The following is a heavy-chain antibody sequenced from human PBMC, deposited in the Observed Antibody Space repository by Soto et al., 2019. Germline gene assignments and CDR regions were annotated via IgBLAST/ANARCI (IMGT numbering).Heavy chain of an antibody. J-gene: IGHJ4*02. CDR1: GFSFSDYA. Sequence: GGSLRLSCAASGFSFSDYAMSWVRQAPGKGLEWVSVISESGGSTHYADSVRSRFTVSRDNSKNSLSLRMNSLRDEDTAVYFCAKRRPYSSGCYSPSLDDWGQGALVTVSS. D-gene: IGHD2-2*01. CDR2: ISESGGST. CDR3: AKRRPYSSGCYSPSLDD. V-gene: IGHV3-23*01.